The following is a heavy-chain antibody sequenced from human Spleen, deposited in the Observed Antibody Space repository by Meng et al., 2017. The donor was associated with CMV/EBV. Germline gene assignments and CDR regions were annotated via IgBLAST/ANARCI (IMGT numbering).Heavy chain of an antibody. D-gene: IGHD5-12*01. CDR3: ARRLRFGWFDP. CDR1: GGSFSGYY. J-gene: IGHJ5*02. V-gene: IGHV4-34*01. Sequence: LPCAGYGGSFSGYYWSWIRQPPGKGLEWIGEINHSGSTNYNPSLKSQVTISVDTSKNQFSLKLSSVTAADTAVYYCARRLRFGWFDPWGQGTLVTVSS. CDR2: INHSGST.